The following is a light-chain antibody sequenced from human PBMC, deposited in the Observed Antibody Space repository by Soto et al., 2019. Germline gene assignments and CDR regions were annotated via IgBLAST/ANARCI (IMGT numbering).Light chain of an antibody. Sequence: QSALTQPASVSGSPGQSITISCTGTSSDVGGYNYVSWYQQHPGKAPKLMIYDVSNRPSGVSNRFSGSKSGNTASLTISGLQDEDEADYSCRSYTSSSTVVFGGGTKLTVL. J-gene: IGLJ2*01. V-gene: IGLV2-14*01. CDR3: RSYTSSSTVV. CDR2: DVS. CDR1: SSDVGGYNY.